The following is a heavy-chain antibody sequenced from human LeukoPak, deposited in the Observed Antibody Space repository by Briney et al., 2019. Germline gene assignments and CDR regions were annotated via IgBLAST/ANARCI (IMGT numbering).Heavy chain of an antibody. D-gene: IGHD3-22*01. CDR2: ISSSSTV. J-gene: IGHJ4*02. CDR1: GFTFSTYS. Sequence: GGSLRLSCAASGFTFSTYSMNWVRQAPGKGLEWVSYISSSSTVYYADSVKGRFTISRDNAKNSLYLQMNSLRAEDTAVYYCARGSTYYDSSGQVPFDYWGQGTLVTVSS. V-gene: IGHV3-48*01. CDR3: ARGSTYYDSSGQVPFDY.